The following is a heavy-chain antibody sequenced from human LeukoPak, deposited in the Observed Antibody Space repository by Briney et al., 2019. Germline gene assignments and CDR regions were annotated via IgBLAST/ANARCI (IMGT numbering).Heavy chain of an antibody. J-gene: IGHJ6*02. D-gene: IGHD3-10*01. Sequence: PGGSLRLSCAASGFTFSSYSMNWVRQAPGKGLEWVSVFYSGGSTYFADSVKGRFTISRDNSKNTLDLQMNSLRGEDTAVYYCARVRGVRGALDVWGQGTTVTVSS. CDR3: ARVRGVRGALDV. V-gene: IGHV3-53*01. CDR1: GFTFSSYS. CDR2: FYSGGST.